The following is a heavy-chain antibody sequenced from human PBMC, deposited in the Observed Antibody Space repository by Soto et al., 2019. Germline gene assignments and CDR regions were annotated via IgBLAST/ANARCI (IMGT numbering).Heavy chain of an antibody. Sequence: QVQLVQSGAEVKKPGDSVQVSCKASGYTFTSYGISWVRQAPGQGLEWMGWISAYNGNTDYAQKVQGRVIMTTDTSTSKAYMELRSLRSDDTAVYYCARFGSYDYVWGSYRFPYFDYWGQGTLVTVSS. CDR3: ARFGSYDYVWGSYRFPYFDY. CDR1: GYTFTSYG. J-gene: IGHJ4*02. D-gene: IGHD3-16*02. CDR2: ISAYNGNT. V-gene: IGHV1-18*01.